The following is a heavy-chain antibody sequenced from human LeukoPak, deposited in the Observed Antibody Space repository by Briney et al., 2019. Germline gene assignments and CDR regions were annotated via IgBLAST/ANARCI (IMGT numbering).Heavy chain of an antibody. CDR1: GGSLTSSSHY. V-gene: IGHV4-39*02. J-gene: IGHJ4*02. Sequence: SETLSLTCTVSGGSLTSSSHYWGWIRQPPGKGLEWIGSVYYSGDTYYNPSLKSRVTISVDTSRSQFSLRLSSVTAADTAVYYCARDIDRTAMVCKSFDNWGQGTLVTVSS. CDR2: VYYSGDT. CDR3: ARDIDRTAMVCKSFDN. D-gene: IGHD5-18*01.